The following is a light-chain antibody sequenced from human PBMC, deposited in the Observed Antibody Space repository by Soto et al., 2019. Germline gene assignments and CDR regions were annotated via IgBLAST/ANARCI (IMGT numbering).Light chain of an antibody. CDR3: CSYAGSYTYV. CDR2: DVS. V-gene: IGLV2-11*01. J-gene: IGLJ1*01. Sequence: QSALRQPRSVSGSPGHSVTISCTGTSIDVGGYNYVSWYQQHPGKAPKLMIYDVSKRPSGVPDRFSGSKSCNTASLTISGLQAEDEADYYCCSYAGSYTYVFGTGNKVTVL. CDR1: SIDVGGYNY.